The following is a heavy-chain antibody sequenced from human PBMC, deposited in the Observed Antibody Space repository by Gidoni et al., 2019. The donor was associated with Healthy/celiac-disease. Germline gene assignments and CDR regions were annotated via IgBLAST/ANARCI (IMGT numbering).Heavy chain of an antibody. J-gene: IGHJ3*02. CDR2: IYHSGST. V-gene: IGHV4-4*02. CDR3: ARVGCSGGSCYSEAAFDI. D-gene: IGHD2-15*01. CDR1: GGSISSSNW. Sequence: QVQLQESGQGLVKPSGTLSLTCAVPGGSISSSNWWSWVRQPPGKGLEWIGEIYHSGSTNYNPSLKSRVTISVDKSKNQFSLKLSSVTAADTAVYYCARVGCSGGSCYSEAAFDIWGQGTMVTVSS.